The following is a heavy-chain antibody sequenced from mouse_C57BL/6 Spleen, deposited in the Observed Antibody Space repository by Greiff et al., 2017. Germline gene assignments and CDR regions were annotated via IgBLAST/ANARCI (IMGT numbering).Heavy chain of an antibody. CDR3: AMDYGSSYPWFAY. Sequence: QVQLKQSGAELARPGASVKLSCKASGYTFTSYGISWVKQRTGQCLEWIGEIYPRSGNTYYNEKFKGKATLTADKSSSTAYMELRSLHSEDSAVYFWAMDYGSSYPWFAYWGQGTLVTVSA. V-gene: IGHV1-81*01. CDR2: IYPRSGNT. J-gene: IGHJ3*01. CDR1: GYTFTSYG. D-gene: IGHD1-1*01.